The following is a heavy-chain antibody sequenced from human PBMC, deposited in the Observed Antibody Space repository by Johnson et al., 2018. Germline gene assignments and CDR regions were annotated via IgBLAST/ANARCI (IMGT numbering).Heavy chain of an antibody. V-gene: IGHV3-30*18. J-gene: IGHJ6*03. CDR1: GLTFNTYG. D-gene: IGHD3-16*01. CDR3: AQDSHYYDVGYYYYMDV. Sequence: QVQLVESGGGVVHXGRSLRLSCAASGLTFNTYGMHWVRQAPGKGLEWVALLSYHGTKNFYADPVTGRFTISRDNSQNTLYLPTNSLRAEDPAVYYCAQDSHYYDVGYYYYMDVWGKGTTVTVSS. CDR2: LSYHGTKN.